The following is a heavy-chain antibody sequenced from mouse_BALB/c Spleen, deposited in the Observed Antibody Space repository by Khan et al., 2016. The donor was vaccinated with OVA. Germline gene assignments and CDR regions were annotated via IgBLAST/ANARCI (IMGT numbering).Heavy chain of an antibody. V-gene: IGHV2-9*02. CDR1: GFSFTSYG. D-gene: IGHD1-3*01. Sequence: QVQLKESGPGLVAPSQSLSITCTVSGFSFTSYGVHWVRQPPGKGLEWLGVIWAGGSNTYYSALMYRLIISKDNSKSQVFLKMNSLQTDDTAMYYCARLEDIWGQGTTLTVSS. CDR3: ARLEDI. J-gene: IGHJ2*01. CDR2: IWAGGSN.